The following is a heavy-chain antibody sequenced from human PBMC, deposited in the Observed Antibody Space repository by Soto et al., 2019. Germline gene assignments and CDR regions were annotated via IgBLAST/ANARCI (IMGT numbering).Heavy chain of an antibody. J-gene: IGHJ6*02. Sequence: PGEARKNSCKGSGYSFTSYWIGWVRQMPGKGLEWMGIIYPGDSDTRYSPSFQGQVTISADKSISTAYLQWSSLKASDTAMYYCARFSYDAYSMTVLTVYGMDVWGQGTTVTVSS. CDR3: ARFSYDAYSMTVLTVYGMDV. V-gene: IGHV5-51*03. D-gene: IGHD2-15*01. CDR2: IYPGDSDT. CDR1: GYSFTSYW.